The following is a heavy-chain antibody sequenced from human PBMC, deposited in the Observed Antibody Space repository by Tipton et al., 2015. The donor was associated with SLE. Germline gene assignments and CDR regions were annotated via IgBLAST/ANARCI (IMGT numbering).Heavy chain of an antibody. CDR2: TSYGGST. Sequence: TLSLTCTVSGGSVSSSSKYWAWIRQPPGKGLEWIGYTSYGGSTYYRPSLTSRVTISVDTSNNQFSLNLRSVTAADTAVYFCARVDDSWGSYTAYYFDYWGLGVLVTVSA. CDR3: ARVDDSWGSYTAYYFDY. D-gene: IGHD3-16*01. V-gene: IGHV4-31*03. CDR1: GGSVSSSSKY. J-gene: IGHJ4*02.